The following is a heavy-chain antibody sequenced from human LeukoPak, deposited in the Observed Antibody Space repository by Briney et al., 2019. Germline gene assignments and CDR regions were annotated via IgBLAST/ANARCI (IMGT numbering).Heavy chain of an antibody. V-gene: IGHV4-34*01. Sequence: SETLSLTCAVYGGSFSGYYWSWIRQPPGKGLEWIGEINHSGSTNYNPSLKSRVTISVDTSKNQFSLKLSSVTAADTAVYYCARAPGYCSSTSCYVPARYGMDVWGKGTTVTVSS. CDR1: GGSFSGYY. J-gene: IGHJ6*04. CDR2: INHSGST. D-gene: IGHD2-2*01. CDR3: ARAPGYCSSTSCYVPARYGMDV.